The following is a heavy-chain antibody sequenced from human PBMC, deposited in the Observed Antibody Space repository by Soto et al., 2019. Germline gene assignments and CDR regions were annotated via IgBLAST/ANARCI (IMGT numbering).Heavy chain of an antibody. J-gene: IGHJ3*02. CDR2: ISSSSSYI. Sequence: LRLSCAASGFTFSSYSMNWVRQAPGKGLEWVSSISSSSSYIYYADSVKGRFTISRDNAKNSLYLQMNSLRAEDTAVYYCARARFYYDSSGYSDAFAIWGQGTMVTVSS. V-gene: IGHV3-21*01. CDR1: GFTFSSYS. CDR3: ARARFYYDSSGYSDAFAI. D-gene: IGHD3-22*01.